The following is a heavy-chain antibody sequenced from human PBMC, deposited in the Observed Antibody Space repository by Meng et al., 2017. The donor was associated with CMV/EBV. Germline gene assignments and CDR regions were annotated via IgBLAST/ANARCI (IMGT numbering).Heavy chain of an antibody. J-gene: IGHJ5*02. D-gene: IGHD5-24*01. V-gene: IGHV3-30-3*01. CDR3: ARDKRFQGWFDP. CDR1: GFTFSSYA. Sequence: GGSLRLSCAASGFTFSSYAMHWVRQAPGKGLGWVAVISYDGSNKYYADSVKGRFTISRDNAKNSLYLQMNSLRAEDTAVYYCARDKRFQGWFDPWGQGTLVTV. CDR2: ISYDGSNK.